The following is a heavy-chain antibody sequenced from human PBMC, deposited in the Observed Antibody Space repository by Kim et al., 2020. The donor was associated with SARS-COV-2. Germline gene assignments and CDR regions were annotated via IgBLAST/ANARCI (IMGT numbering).Heavy chain of an antibody. V-gene: IGHV1-3*01. CDR2: T. Sequence: TKYSKKFQGRVTSTRDTYASTAYMELSSLRSEDTAVYYCAKSSGWYLPADYWGQGTLVTVSS. CDR3: AKSSGWYLPADY. J-gene: IGHJ4*02. D-gene: IGHD6-19*01.